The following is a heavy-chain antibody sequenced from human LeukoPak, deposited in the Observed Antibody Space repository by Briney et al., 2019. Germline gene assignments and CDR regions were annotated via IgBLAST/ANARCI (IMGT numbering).Heavy chain of an antibody. CDR3: ARDQYHGSGTYAWFDP. CDR2: MSFSGST. J-gene: IGHJ5*02. Sequence: PSETLSLTCTVSGVSISNHYWSWIRQPPGKKVERIGYMSFSGSTNHNPSFKSRVTISLDKSKNQFSLRLNSVTAADTAVYYCARDQYHGSGTYAWFDPWGQGTLVTVSS. V-gene: IGHV4-59*11. D-gene: IGHD3-10*01. CDR1: GVSISNHY.